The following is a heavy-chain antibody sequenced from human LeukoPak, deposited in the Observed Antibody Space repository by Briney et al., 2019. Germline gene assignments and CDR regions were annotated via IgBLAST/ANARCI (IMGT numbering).Heavy chain of an antibody. D-gene: IGHD5-18*01. CDR3: ARGHYSYGSELIDYYYYYYMDV. J-gene: IGHJ6*03. V-gene: IGHV3-48*03. CDR1: GFTFSSYE. CDR2: ISSSGSTI. Sequence: GGSPRLSCAASGFTFSSYEMNWVRQAPGKGLEWVSYISSSGSTIYYADSVKGRFTISRDNAKNSLYLQMNSLRAEDTAVYYCARGHYSYGSELIDYYYYYYMDVWGKGTTVTVSS.